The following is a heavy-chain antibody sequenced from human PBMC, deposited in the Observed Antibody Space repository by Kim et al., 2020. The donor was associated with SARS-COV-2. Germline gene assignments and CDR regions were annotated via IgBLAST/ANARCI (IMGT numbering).Heavy chain of an antibody. CDR3: ARDDCSGGSCYSY. D-gene: IGHD2-15*01. J-gene: IGHJ4*02. Sequence: YADSVKGRFTISRDNSKNTLYLQMNSLGAEDTAVYYCARDDCSGGSCYSYWGQGTLVTVSS. V-gene: IGHV3-33*01.